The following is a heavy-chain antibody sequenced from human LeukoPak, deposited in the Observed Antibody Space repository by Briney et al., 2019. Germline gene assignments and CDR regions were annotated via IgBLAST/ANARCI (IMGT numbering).Heavy chain of an antibody. J-gene: IGHJ4*02. D-gene: IGHD3-10*01. CDR1: GFTFSSYW. Sequence: PGGSLRLSCAASGFTFSSYWMSWVRQAPGKGLEWVANIKQDGSEKYYVDSVKGRFTISRDNAKNSLYLQMNSLRAEDTAVYYCARGSEPMVRGVIFDYWGQGTLVTVSS. CDR2: IKQDGSEK. CDR3: ARGSEPMVRGVIFDY. V-gene: IGHV3-7*01.